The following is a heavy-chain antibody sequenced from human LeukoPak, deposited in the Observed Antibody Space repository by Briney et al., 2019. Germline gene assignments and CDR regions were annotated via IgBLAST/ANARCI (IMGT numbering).Heavy chain of an antibody. V-gene: IGHV3-33*06. J-gene: IGHJ5*02. CDR3: ANEPGSSSWHL. CDR2: IWYDGSNK. Sequence: GGSLRLSCAASGFTFSSYGMHWVRQAPGKGLEWVAVIWYDGSNKYYADSVKGRFTVSRDNSKNTLYLQMNSLRAEDTAVYYCANEPGSSSWHLWGQGTLVTVSS. CDR1: GFTFSSYG. D-gene: IGHD6-13*01.